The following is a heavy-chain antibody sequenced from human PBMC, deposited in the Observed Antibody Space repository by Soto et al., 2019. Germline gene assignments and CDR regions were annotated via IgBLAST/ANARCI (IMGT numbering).Heavy chain of an antibody. V-gene: IGHV1-69*02. CDR1: GGTFSSYI. D-gene: IGHD7-27*01. J-gene: IGHJ6*02. CDR2: IIPVLDVT. Sequence: QVQLVQSGAEVKKPGSSVKVSCKASGGTFSSYIITWVRQAPGQGLEWMGRIIPVLDVTYYAQRFQGRVTITADKATSTAYMELGGLRSEDTAIYYCAKSPNPGSATSSYSGMDVWGQGTTVTVSS. CDR3: AKSPNPGSATSSYSGMDV.